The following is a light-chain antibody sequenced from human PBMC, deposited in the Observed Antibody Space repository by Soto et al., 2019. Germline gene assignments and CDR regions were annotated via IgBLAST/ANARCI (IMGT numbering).Light chain of an antibody. Sequence: DIHMTQSPSSLSASVGDIVTITCRASRAISNYLAWYQHKPGKLPELLISASSSLESGVPPRLSGSGSRTDFTRNMTSLQPEDVATDDGQNYYSTPFTFSPGNKVEI. CDR1: RAISNY. V-gene: IGKV1-27*01. CDR3: QNYYSTPFT. J-gene: IGKJ3*01. CDR2: ASS.